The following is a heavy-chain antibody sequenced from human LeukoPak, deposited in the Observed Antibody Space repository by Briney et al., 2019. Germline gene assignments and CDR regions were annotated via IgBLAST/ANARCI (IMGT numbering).Heavy chain of an antibody. D-gene: IGHD6-19*01. CDR2: INAGNGNT. CDR3: ARVGTRIAVAGAFDI. Sequence: ASVKVSCKASGYTFTSYAMHWVRQAPGQRLEWMGWINAGNGNTKYSQKFQGRVTITRDTSASTAYMELSSLRSEDTAVYYCARVGTRIAVAGAFDIWGQGTMVTVSS. CDR1: GYTFTSYA. V-gene: IGHV1-3*01. J-gene: IGHJ3*02.